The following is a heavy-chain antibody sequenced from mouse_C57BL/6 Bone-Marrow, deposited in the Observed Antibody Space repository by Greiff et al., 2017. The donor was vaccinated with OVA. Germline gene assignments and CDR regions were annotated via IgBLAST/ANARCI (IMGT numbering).Heavy chain of an antibody. D-gene: IGHD1-1*01. Sequence: QVTLKESGPGILQPSQTLSLSCSFSGFSLSTFGMGVGWIRQPSGKGLEWLAHIWWDDDKYYNPALKSRLTISKDTSKNQVFLKIANVDTADTATYYCARIDFYYYGSSYFAYWGQGTLVTVSA. CDR2: IWWDDDK. CDR3: ARIDFYYYGSSYFAY. J-gene: IGHJ3*01. CDR1: GFSLSTFGMG. V-gene: IGHV8-8*01.